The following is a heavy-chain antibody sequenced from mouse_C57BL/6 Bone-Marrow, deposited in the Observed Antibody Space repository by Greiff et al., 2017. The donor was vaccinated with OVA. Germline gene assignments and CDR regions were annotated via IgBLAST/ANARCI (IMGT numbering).Heavy chain of an antibody. CDR1: GYTFTSYW. CDR3: ARPPYYGSPWFAY. V-gene: IGHV1-64*01. D-gene: IGHD1-1*01. J-gene: IGHJ3*01. Sequence: QVQLKQPGAELVKPGASVKLSCKASGYTFTSYWMHWVKQRPGQGLEWIGMIHPNSGSTNYNEKFKSKATLTVDKSSSTAYMQLSSLTSEDSAVYYCARPPYYGSPWFAYWGQGTLVTVSA. CDR2: IHPNSGST.